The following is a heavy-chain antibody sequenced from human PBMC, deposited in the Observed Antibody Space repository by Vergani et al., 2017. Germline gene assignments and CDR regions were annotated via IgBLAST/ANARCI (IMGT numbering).Heavy chain of an antibody. V-gene: IGHV1-24*01. D-gene: IGHD6-13*01. CDR3: ATVGIAAASPRYYGMDV. CDR1: GYTLTELS. J-gene: IGHJ6*02. CDR2: FDPEDGET. Sequence: QVQLVQSGAEVKKPGASVKVSCKVSGYTLTELSMHWVRQAPGKGLEWMGGFDPEDGETIYAQKFQGRVTMTEDTSTDTAYMGLSSLRSEDTAVYYCATVGIAAASPRYYGMDVWGQGTTVTVSS.